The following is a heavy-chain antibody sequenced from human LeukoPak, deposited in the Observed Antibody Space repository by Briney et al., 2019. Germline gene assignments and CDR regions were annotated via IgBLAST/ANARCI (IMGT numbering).Heavy chain of an antibody. Sequence: GRSLRLSCAASGFTFSSYGMHWVRQAPGKGLEWVAVIWYDGSNKYYADSVKGRFTISRDNSKNTLYLQMNSLRAEDTAVYYCARTGGYSYGYSDYWGQGTLVTVSS. CDR2: IWYDGSNK. D-gene: IGHD5-18*01. V-gene: IGHV3-33*01. CDR3: ARTGGYSYGYSDY. J-gene: IGHJ4*02. CDR1: GFTFSSYG.